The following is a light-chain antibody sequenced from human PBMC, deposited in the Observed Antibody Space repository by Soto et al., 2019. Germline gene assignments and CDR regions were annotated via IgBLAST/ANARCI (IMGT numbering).Light chain of an antibody. J-gene: IGKJ1*01. CDR1: QSVTSIY. CDR3: QDSSTSPWP. Sequence: TQSPGTLSLSPVERATLSCRAVQSVTSIYLAWYQQKPGQAPRLLIYGTSFRASGIPDRFRGSGSGTDFTLTISSLEPEDSAVYYCQDSSTSPWPFGQGTKVDI. CDR2: GTS. V-gene: IGKV3-20*01.